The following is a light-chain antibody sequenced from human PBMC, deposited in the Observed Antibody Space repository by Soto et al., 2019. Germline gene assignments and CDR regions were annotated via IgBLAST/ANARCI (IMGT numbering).Light chain of an antibody. CDR2: GAS. V-gene: IGKV3-20*01. CDR3: QQYGSSLTWT. J-gene: IGKJ1*01. Sequence: EIVMTHSPATLSLSPGERATLSCWASQSVSSSYLAWYQKKPGQAPRLLIYGASSRATGIPDRFSGRGSGTDFTLPISRLEPEEFAVYYCQQYGSSLTWTFGHGTKVDIK. CDR1: QSVSSSY.